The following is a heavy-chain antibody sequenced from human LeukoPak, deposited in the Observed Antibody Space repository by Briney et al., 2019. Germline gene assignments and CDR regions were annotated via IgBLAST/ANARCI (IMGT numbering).Heavy chain of an antibody. CDR1: GFTFNDAW. D-gene: IGHD3-22*01. Sequence: GGSLRLSCAASGFTFNDAWMNWVRQAPGKGLEWVSGISGSGDNTYYADSVKGRFTISRDNSKNTLYVQVNSLGTEDTAAYYCAKGSYYDSSGSFYFDYWGQGTLVTVSS. J-gene: IGHJ4*02. CDR3: AKGSYYDSSGSFYFDY. CDR2: ISGSGDNT. V-gene: IGHV3-23*01.